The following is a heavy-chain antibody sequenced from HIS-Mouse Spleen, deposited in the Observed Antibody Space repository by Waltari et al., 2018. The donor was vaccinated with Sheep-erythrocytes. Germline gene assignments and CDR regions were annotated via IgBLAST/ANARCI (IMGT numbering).Heavy chain of an antibody. D-gene: IGHD1-7*01. V-gene: IGHV3-7*01. CDR1: GFTFSSYW. CDR3: ARAVAGTPDAFDI. CDR2: IKRDGSEK. J-gene: IGHJ3*02. Sequence: EVQLVESGGGLVQPGGSLRLSCAASGFTFSSYWMSWVRQAQGKGLEWVANIKRDGSEKYYVDSVKGRFTISRDNAKNSLYLQMNSLRAEDTAVYYCARAVAGTPDAFDIWGQGTMVTVSS.